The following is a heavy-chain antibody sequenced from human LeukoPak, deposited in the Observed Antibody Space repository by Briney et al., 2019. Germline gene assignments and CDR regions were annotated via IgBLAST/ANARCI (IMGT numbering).Heavy chain of an antibody. CDR3: ARVERYYDSSGYYFGY. CDR2: IYYSGST. Sequence: SETLSLTCTVSGGSISSGDYYWSWIRQPPRKGLEWIGYIYYSGSTYYNPSLKSRVTISVDTSKNQFSLKLSSVTAADTAVYYCARVERYYDSSGYYFGYWGQGTLVTVSS. V-gene: IGHV4-30-4*08. D-gene: IGHD3-22*01. J-gene: IGHJ4*02. CDR1: GGSISSGDYY.